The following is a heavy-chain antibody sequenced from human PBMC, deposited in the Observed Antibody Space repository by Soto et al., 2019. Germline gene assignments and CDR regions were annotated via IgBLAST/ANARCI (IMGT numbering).Heavy chain of an antibody. D-gene: IGHD3-3*01. CDR2: IHPSDPDI. V-gene: IGHV5-51*01. J-gene: IGHJ4*02. CDR3: ASPMKIFGVVFL. Sequence: PGESLKISGXGSGYSFNNYWVGWVRQRAGEGLEWMAMIHPSDPDILYSPSFQGQVTIAADRSTSTASLQWSSLKASDTAMYYCASPMKIFGVVFLWGPGTRATSPQ. CDR1: GYSFNNYW.